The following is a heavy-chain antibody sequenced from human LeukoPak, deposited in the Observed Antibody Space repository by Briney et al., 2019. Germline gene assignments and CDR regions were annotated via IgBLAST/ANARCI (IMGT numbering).Heavy chain of an antibody. CDR2: INPNSGGT. CDR1: GYTFIDYY. CDR3: ARTWGTEVCRSTDCFTPDFDY. D-gene: IGHD2-2*02. V-gene: IGHV1-2*06. Sequence: ASVRVSCKTSGYTFIDYYIHWVRQAPGQGLEWMGRINPNSGGTDCPRKFQGRVTMTRDTSDTTAYMELSRLTSDDTAVYYCARTWGTEVCRSTDCFTPDFDYWGQGTLVTVSS. J-gene: IGHJ4*02.